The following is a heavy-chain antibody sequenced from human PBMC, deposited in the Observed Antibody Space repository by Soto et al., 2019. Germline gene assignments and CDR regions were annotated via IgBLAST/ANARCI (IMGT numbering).Heavy chain of an antibody. V-gene: IGHV3-23*01. Sequence: GGSLRLSCEASGFTFTSYAMGWVRQAPRKRLEWVSGISIGGGSTYYADSVKGRFTIFRENSKNTLYVQMNSLRADDTDVYYCAKCGGSRYYGSGNYCLFDYWGQGNLVT. CDR2: ISIGGGST. CDR3: AKCGGSRYYGSGNYCLFDY. CDR1: GFTFTSYA. J-gene: IGHJ4*02. D-gene: IGHD3-10*01.